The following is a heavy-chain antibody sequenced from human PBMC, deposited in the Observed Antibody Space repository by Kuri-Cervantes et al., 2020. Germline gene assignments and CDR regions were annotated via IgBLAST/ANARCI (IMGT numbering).Heavy chain of an antibody. CDR2: IRSKAYGGTT. Sequence: GGSLRLSCAASGFTFSSYAMSWIRQAPGKGLEWVGFIRSKAYGGTTEYAASVKGRFTISRNDSKSIAYLQMNSLKTEDTAVYYCTRDSDYDFWSGYYGDYWGQGTLVTVSS. D-gene: IGHD3-3*01. CDR1: GFTFSSYA. V-gene: IGHV3-49*03. J-gene: IGHJ4*02. CDR3: TRDSDYDFWSGYYGDY.